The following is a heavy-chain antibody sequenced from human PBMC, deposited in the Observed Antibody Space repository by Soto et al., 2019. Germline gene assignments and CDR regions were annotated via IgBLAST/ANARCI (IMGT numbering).Heavy chain of an antibody. V-gene: IGHV3-23*01. J-gene: IGHJ4*02. CDR1: GVTISSYA. CDR2: ISDRGDTT. CDR3: AKDKPGTTSFDY. D-gene: IGHD1-1*01. Sequence: XGSLRLSCAASGVTISSYAMSWVRQAPGKGLEWVSAISDRGDTTHYADSVKGRFTISRDTSKNTLYLQMNTLRAEDTAVYYCAKDKPGTTSFDYWGQGTLVTVSS.